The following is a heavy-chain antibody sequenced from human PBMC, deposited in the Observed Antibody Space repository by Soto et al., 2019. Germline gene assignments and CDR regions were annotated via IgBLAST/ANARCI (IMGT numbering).Heavy chain of an antibody. Sequence: EVQLVESGGGLVQPGGSLRLSCAASGFTVSSNYMSWVRQAPGKGLEWVSVIYSGGSTYYADSVKGRFTISRHNSKNTLYHQMNSLRAEDTAVYYCARVKLGYCSGGSCYSGATYYYYYMDVWGKGTTVTVSS. CDR3: ARVKLGYCSGGSCYSGATYYYYYMDV. CDR1: GFTVSSNY. J-gene: IGHJ6*03. CDR2: IYSGGST. D-gene: IGHD2-15*01. V-gene: IGHV3-53*04.